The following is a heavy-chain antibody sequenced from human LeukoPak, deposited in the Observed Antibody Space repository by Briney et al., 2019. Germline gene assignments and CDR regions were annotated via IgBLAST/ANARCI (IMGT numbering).Heavy chain of an antibody. V-gene: IGHV3-7*01. CDR1: GFTFSDHY. CDR2: IKQDGSEK. D-gene: IGHD3-22*01. CDR3: ARQDTYYYHSSGYYYAPHFQY. Sequence: PGGSLRLSCVASGFTFSDHYMSWIRQAPGKGLEWVANIKQDGSEKYYVDSVKGRFTISRDNAKNSLYLQMNSLRAEDTAVYYCARQDTYYYHSSGYYYAPHFQYWGQGTLVTVSS. J-gene: IGHJ1*01.